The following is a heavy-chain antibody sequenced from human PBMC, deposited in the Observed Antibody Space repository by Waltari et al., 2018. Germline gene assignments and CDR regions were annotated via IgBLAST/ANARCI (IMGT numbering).Heavy chain of an antibody. CDR2: ISYDGSNK. D-gene: IGHD3-10*01. V-gene: IGHV3-30-3*01. CDR3: ARPGGDYYGSGSHLDY. J-gene: IGHJ4*02. Sequence: VQLVESGGGLVQPGRSLRLSCAASGFTFDDYAMHWVRQAPGKGLEWVAVISYDGSNKYYTDTVKCRFTISRDNSKNTLYLQMNSLRAEDTAVYYCARPGGDYYGSGSHLDYWGQGTLVTVSS. CDR1: GFTFDDYA.